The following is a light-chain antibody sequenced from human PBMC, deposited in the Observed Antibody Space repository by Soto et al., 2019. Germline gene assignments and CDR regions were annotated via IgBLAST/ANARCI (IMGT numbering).Light chain of an antibody. CDR1: QSISSW. J-gene: IGKJ1*01. V-gene: IGKV1-5*03. Sequence: DIQMTQSPSTLSASVGDRVTITCRASQSISSWLAWYQQKPGKAPKLLIYKASSLESGVQSRFSGSGSGTELTLTISRLQPDDFTTYDCQPYNRYPWTFGPGTKDEIK. CDR2: KAS. CDR3: QPYNRYPWT.